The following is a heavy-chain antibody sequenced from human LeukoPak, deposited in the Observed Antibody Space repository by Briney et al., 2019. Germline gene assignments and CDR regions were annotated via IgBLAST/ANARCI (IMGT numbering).Heavy chain of an antibody. CDR3: ARAIDCSGGSCYDP. V-gene: IGHV4-4*02. D-gene: IGHD2-15*01. Sequence: SGTLSLTCAVSGGSISSSNWWSWVRQPPGKGLEWIGEINHSGSTNYNPSLKSRVTISVDKSKNQFSLKLSSVTAADTAVYYCARAIDCSGGSCYDPWGQGTLVTVSS. J-gene: IGHJ5*02. CDR2: INHSGST. CDR1: GGSISSSNW.